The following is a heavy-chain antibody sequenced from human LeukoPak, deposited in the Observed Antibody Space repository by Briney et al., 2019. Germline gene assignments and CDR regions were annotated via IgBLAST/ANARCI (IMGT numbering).Heavy chain of an antibody. CDR3: AKLDGSGSSTDY. D-gene: IGHD3-10*01. CDR1: VFTFSTDG. CDR2: LSGSGGSP. V-gene: IGHV3-23*01. Sequence: VGSLCLSPAVSVFTFSTDGMGSGSQAPGEGLEWGSALSGSGGSPYYAHPWRGEFTISRDNPKNTLYLPMNSLRAEDTAVYYCAKLDGSGSSTDYWGQGTLVTVSS. J-gene: IGHJ4*02.